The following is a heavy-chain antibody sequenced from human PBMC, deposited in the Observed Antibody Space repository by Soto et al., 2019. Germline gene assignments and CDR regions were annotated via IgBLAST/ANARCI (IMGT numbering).Heavy chain of an antibody. CDR3: ARLASYCYGSGSSRPLLYYYYGMDV. V-gene: IGHV4-39*01. CDR1: GGSISSSSYY. CDR2: IYYSGST. Sequence: SETLSLTCTVSGGSISSSSYYWGWIRQPPGKGLEWIGSIYYSGSTYYNPSLKSRVTISVDTSKNQFSLKLSSVTAADTAVYYCARLASYCYGSGSSRPLLYYYYGMDVWGQGTTVTVSS. J-gene: IGHJ6*02. D-gene: IGHD3-10*01.